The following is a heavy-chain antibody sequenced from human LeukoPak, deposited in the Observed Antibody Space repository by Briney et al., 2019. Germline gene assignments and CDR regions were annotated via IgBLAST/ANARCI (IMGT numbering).Heavy chain of an antibody. Sequence: GGSLRRSCAASGFTFSSYELNWVRQAPGKGLEWVSYISSSGSTIYYADSVKGQFTISRDNAKNSLYLQMISLRAEDTAVYYCARDRYYYYGMDVWGKGTTVTVSS. V-gene: IGHV3-48*03. J-gene: IGHJ6*04. CDR2: ISSSGSTI. CDR1: GFTFSSYE. CDR3: ARDRYYYYGMDV.